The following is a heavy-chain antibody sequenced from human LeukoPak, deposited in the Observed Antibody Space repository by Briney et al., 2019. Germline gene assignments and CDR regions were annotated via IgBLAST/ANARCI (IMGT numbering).Heavy chain of an antibody. D-gene: IGHD6-19*01. CDR2: IYTSGST. Sequence: SETLSLTCAVSGGSISSYYWSWIRQPAGKGLEWIGRIYTSGSTNYNPSLKSRVTMSVDTSKNQFSLKLSSVTAADTAVYYCARSPPDYIAVDAFDIWGQGTMVTVSS. V-gene: IGHV4-4*07. CDR3: ARSPPDYIAVDAFDI. J-gene: IGHJ3*02. CDR1: GGSISSYY.